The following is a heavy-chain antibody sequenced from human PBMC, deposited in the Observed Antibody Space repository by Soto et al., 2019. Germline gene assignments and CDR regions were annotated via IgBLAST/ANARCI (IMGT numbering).Heavy chain of an antibody. J-gene: IGHJ5*02. CDR3: GRVCYYDSSGYFSGDNWFDP. D-gene: IGHD3-22*01. V-gene: IGHV4-59*01. CDR1: GGSISSYY. Sequence: PSETLSLTCTVSGGSISSYYWSWIRQPPGKGLEWIGYIYYSGSTNYNPSLKSRVTISVDTSKNQFSLKLSSVTAADTAVYYCGRVCYYDSSGYFSGDNWFDPWGQGTLVTVSS. CDR2: IYYSGST.